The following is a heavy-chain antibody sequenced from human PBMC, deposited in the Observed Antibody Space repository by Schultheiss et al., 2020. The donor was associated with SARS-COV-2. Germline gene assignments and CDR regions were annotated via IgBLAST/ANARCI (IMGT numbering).Heavy chain of an antibody. V-gene: IGHV3-66*01. Sequence: GGSLRLSCAASGFTVSSNYMSWVRQAPGKGLEWVSVIYSGGSTYYADSVKGRFTISRDNSKNTLYLQMNSLRAEDTAVYYCARGRSSGWLRPTYYFDYWGQGTLVTVSS. J-gene: IGHJ4*02. CDR1: GFTVSSNY. D-gene: IGHD6-19*01. CDR2: IYSGGST. CDR3: ARGRSSGWLRPTYYFDY.